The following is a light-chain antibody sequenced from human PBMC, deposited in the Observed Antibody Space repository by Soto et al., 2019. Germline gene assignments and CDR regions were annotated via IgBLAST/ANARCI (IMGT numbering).Light chain of an antibody. J-gene: IGLJ3*02. CDR2: EVS. V-gene: IGLV2-8*01. CDR1: SSDVGAYNY. Sequence: QSALTQPPSASGSPGQSVTISCTGTSSDVGAYNYVSWYQQYPGKAPKLMIYEVSKRPSGVPARFSGSKSGKTASLTVSGLQPEDEAYDYCTSYAGSDIWVFGGGTKLTVL. CDR3: TSYAGSDIWV.